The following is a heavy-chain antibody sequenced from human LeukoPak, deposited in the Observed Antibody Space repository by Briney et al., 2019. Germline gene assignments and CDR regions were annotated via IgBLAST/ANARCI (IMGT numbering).Heavy chain of an antibody. CDR3: ARQSSSSYAGTRYYYYYMDV. D-gene: IGHD6-6*01. V-gene: IGHV5-51*01. CDR2: IYSGDSDT. CDR1: GYSFINYW. Sequence: GESLKISCKGSGYSFINYWIGWVRQMPGKGLEWMGIIYSGDSDTRYSPSFQGQVTISADKSISTAYLQWRSLKASDTAMYYCARQSSSSYAGTRYYYYYMDVWGKGTTVTVSS. J-gene: IGHJ6*03.